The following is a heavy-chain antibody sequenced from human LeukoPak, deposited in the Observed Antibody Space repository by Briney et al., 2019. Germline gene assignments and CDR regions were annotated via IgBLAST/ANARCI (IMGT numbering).Heavy chain of an antibody. Sequence: VASVKVSCKASGYTFTGYYMHWVRQAPGQGLEWMGWINSNSGGTNYAQKFQGRVTMTRDTSISTAYMELSRLRSDDTAVYYCARESGIYYFDYWGQGTLVTVSS. CDR1: GYTFTGYY. CDR3: ARESGIYYFDY. D-gene: IGHD3-3*01. V-gene: IGHV1-2*02. CDR2: INSNSGGT. J-gene: IGHJ4*02.